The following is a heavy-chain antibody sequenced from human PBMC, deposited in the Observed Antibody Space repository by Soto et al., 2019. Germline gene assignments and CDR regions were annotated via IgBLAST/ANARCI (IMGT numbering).Heavy chain of an antibody. J-gene: IGHJ6*03. CDR2: MNPNSGNT. CDR3: GSCCSGGSCYGYYYYYMDV. CDR1: GYTFTSYD. Sequence: VSVKVSCKASGYTFTSYDINWVRQATGQGLEWMGWMNPNSGNTGYAQKFQGRVTMTRTTSISTAYTELSSLRSEATAVYYCGSCCSGGSCYGYYYYYMDVWGKGTTVTVSS. D-gene: IGHD2-15*01. V-gene: IGHV1-8*01.